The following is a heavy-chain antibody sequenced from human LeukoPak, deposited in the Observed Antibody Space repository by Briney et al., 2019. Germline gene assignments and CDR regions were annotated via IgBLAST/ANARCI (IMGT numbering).Heavy chain of an antibody. Sequence: SETLSLTCTVSGGSISSSSYYWGWIRQPPGKGLEWIGSIYYSGSTYYNPSLKSRVTISVDTSKNQFSLKLSSVTPEDTAVYYCARDGASRIAVAGGVFWFDPWGQGTLVTVSS. CDR3: ARDGASRIAVAGGVFWFDP. CDR1: GGSISSSSYY. J-gene: IGHJ5*02. V-gene: IGHV4-39*07. D-gene: IGHD6-19*01. CDR2: IYYSGST.